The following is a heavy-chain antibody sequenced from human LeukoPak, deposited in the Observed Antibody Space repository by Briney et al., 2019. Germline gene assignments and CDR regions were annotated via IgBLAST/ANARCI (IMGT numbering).Heavy chain of an antibody. CDR1: GYTFTSYY. CDR2: INPSGGST. V-gene: IGHV1-46*01. CDR3: AREANELERPGSTYYYGMDV. D-gene: IGHD1-1*01. J-gene: IGHJ6*02. Sequence: ASMKVSCKASGYTFTSYYMHWVRQAPGQGLEWMGIINPSGGSTSYAQKFQGRVTMTRDTSTSTVYMELSSLRSEDTAVYYCAREANELERPGSTYYYGMDVWGQGTTVTVSS.